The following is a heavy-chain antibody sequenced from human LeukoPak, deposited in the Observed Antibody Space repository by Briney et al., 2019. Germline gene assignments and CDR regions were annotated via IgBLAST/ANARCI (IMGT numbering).Heavy chain of an antibody. V-gene: IGHV3-11*01. CDR2: ISSSGSTI. CDR1: GFTFSDYY. J-gene: IGHJ5*02. Sequence: GGSLRLSCAASGFTFSDYYMSWIRQAPGKGLEWVSYISSSGSTIYYADSVKGRFTISRDNAKNSLYLQMNSLRAEDTAVYHCARDRDVDTAMVLFDPWGQGTLVTVSS. D-gene: IGHD5-18*01. CDR3: ARDRDVDTAMVLFDP.